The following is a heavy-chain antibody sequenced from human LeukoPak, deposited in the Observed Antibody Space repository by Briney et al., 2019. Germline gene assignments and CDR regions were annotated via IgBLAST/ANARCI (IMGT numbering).Heavy chain of an antibody. CDR2: ISYDGSNK. CDR3: ARGGDENYFDY. CDR1: GFTFSSYA. J-gene: IGHJ4*02. D-gene: IGHD3-16*01. Sequence: GRSLRLCCAASGFTFSSYAMHWVRQAPGKGLEWVAVISYDGSNKYYADSVKGRFTISRDNSKNTLYLQMNSLRAEDTAVYYCARGGDENYFDYWGQGTLVTVSS. V-gene: IGHV3-30-3*01.